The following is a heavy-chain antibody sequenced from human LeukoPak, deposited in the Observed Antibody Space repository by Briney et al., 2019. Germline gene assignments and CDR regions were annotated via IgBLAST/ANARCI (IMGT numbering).Heavy chain of an antibody. D-gene: IGHD2-2*02. CDR1: GFTVSSNY. CDR3: ARIGYCSRTSCHTGYYYGMDV. Sequence: GGSLRLSCAASGFTVSSNYMSWVRQAPGKELEWVSVIYSGGSTYYTDSVKGRFTISRDNSKNTLYLQMSSLRVEDTAVYYCARIGYCSRTSCHTGYYYGMDVWGQGTTVTVSS. CDR2: IYSGGST. V-gene: IGHV3-53*01. J-gene: IGHJ6*02.